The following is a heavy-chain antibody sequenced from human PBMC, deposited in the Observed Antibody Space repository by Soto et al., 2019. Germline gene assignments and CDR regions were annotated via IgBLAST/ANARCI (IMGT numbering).Heavy chain of an antibody. J-gene: IGHJ5*01. CDR2: IHNSGTS. CDR1: GDTSTSYY. D-gene: IGHD3-22*01. CDR3: ARDFYDSVGYTWFDS. V-gene: IGHV4-59*01. Sequence: SETLSLTCTVSGDTSTSYYRGWIRQAPGKGLEWIGHIHNSGTSTHNPSLNGRVTISIDMSKKQFSLKLTSLTSADTAVYYCARDFYDSVGYTWFDSWSQGTLVTVS.